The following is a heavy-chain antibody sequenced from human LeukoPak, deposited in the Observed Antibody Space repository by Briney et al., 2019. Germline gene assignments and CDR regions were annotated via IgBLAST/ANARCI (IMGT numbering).Heavy chain of an antibody. CDR3: AKDLMRDRWFGES. CDR2: INSDGSST. J-gene: IGHJ5*02. D-gene: IGHD3-10*01. V-gene: IGHV3-74*01. Sequence: AGGSLRLSCAASGFTFSSYWMHWVRQAPGKGLMWVSRINSDGSSTSYADSVKGRFTISRDTSKNTLYLQMNSLRTEDTAVYYCAKDLMRDRWFGESWGQGTLVTVSS. CDR1: GFTFSSYW.